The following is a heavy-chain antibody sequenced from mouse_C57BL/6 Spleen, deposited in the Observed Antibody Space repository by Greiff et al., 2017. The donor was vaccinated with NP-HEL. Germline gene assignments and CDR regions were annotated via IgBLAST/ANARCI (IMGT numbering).Heavy chain of an antibody. J-gene: IGHJ2*01. Sequence: VQLKEPGPGLVKPSQSLSLTCSVTGYSITSGYYWNWIRQFPGNKLEWMGYISYDGSNNYNPSLKNRISITRDTSKNQFFLKLNSVTTEDTATYYCARTYYYGSDDYFDYWGQGTTLTVSS. V-gene: IGHV3-6*01. CDR2: ISYDGSN. CDR3: ARTYYYGSDDYFDY. CDR1: GYSITSGYY. D-gene: IGHD1-1*01.